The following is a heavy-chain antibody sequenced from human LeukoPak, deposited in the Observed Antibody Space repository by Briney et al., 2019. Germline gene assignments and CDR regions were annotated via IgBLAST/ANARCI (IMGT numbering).Heavy chain of an antibody. Sequence: SETLSLTCAVYGGSFSGYYWSWIRQPPGKGLEWIGEINHSGSTNYNPSLKSRLTISVDTSKNQFSLKLSSVTAADTAVYYCARGRGPKDQRRIDYWGQGTLVTVSS. V-gene: IGHV4-34*01. CDR1: GGSFSGYY. J-gene: IGHJ4*02. D-gene: IGHD2-2*01. CDR2: INHSGST. CDR3: ARGRGPKDQRRIDY.